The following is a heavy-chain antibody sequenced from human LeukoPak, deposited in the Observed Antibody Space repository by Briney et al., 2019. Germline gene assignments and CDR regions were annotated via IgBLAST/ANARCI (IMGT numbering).Heavy chain of an antibody. CDR2: ISYDGSNK. Sequence: PGRSLRLSCAASGFTFSSYGVHWVRQAPGKGLEWVAVISYDGSNKYYADSVKGRFTISRDNSKNTLYLQMNSLRAEDTAVYYCAKGLLRTGYHVYWGQGTLVTVSS. D-gene: IGHD6-13*01. CDR1: GFTFSSYG. V-gene: IGHV3-30*18. CDR3: AKGLLRTGYHVY. J-gene: IGHJ4*02.